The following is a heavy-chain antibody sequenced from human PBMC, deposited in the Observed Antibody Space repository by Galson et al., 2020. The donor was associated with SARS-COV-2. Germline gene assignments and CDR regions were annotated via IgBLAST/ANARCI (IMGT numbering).Heavy chain of an antibody. CDR3: ARAPSNSWHNFDF. CDR1: GFTFRTYA. CDR2: TSYDGSNE. Sequence: GESLKISCAASGFTFRTYAMHWVRQAPGKGLEWVAITSYDGSNEYYADSVKGRFTISRDNSRNTLYLQMNSLRLDDSAVYYCARAPSNSWHNFDFWGQGTLGTVSS. D-gene: IGHD6-13*01. V-gene: IGHV3-30-3*01. J-gene: IGHJ4*02.